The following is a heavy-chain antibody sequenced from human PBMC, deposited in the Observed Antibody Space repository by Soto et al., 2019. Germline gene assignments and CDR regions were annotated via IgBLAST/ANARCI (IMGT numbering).Heavy chain of an antibody. V-gene: IGHV4-59*13. CDR1: GASFSVSY. D-gene: IGHD3-3*01. Sequence: SETLSLTCSVSGASFSVSYWSWIRQPPGKGLEWIGYAYYSGTTVYNPSLKSRVSISVDTSKKHVSLRLNSVTAADTAVYYCAVWSALTQYYFDSWGHGTLVTVSS. CDR3: AVWSALTQYYFDS. J-gene: IGHJ4*01. CDR2: AYYSGTT.